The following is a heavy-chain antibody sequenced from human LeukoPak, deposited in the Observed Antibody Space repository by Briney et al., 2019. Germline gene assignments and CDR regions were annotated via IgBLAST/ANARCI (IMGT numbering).Heavy chain of an antibody. Sequence: ASVKVSCKASGYTFTSYAISGVRQAPGQGLEWMGGIIPMFASANYAQKFQGRVTITADKSTSTAYMELSSLRSDDTAVYYCARGGYPHTTKYMDVWGKGTTVTVSS. D-gene: IGHD2/OR15-2a*01. CDR1: GYTFTSYA. V-gene: IGHV1-69*06. J-gene: IGHJ6*03. CDR3: ARGGYPHTTKYMDV. CDR2: IIPMFASA.